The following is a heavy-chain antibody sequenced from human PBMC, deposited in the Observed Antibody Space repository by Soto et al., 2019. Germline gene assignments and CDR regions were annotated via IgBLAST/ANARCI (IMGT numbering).Heavy chain of an antibody. V-gene: IGHV2-5*02. J-gene: IGHJ4*02. CDR1: GFSLSTSGVG. CDR2: IYWDDDK. Sequence: QITLKESGPTLVKPTQTLTLTCTFSGFSLSTSGVGVGWIRQPPGKALEWLALIYWDDDKRYSPSLKSRLTITKDTSKNQVVLTMTNMDPVDTATYYCAHRLIPPDYGGNLYFDYWGQGTLVTVSS. CDR3: AHRLIPPDYGGNLYFDY. D-gene: IGHD4-17*01.